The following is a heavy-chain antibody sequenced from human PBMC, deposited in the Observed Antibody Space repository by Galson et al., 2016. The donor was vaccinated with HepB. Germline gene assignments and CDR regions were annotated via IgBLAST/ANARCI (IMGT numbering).Heavy chain of an antibody. V-gene: IGHV4-39*01. J-gene: IGHJ4*02. Sequence: TLSLTCSVSGDSVINSAYYWAWIRQPPGKGLEWIATIYYSGSTYYSPSPKSRLTISMDSSKNHFSLKLTSVTATDTSVYYCARLTLAGSSPYHFDHWGQGTVIAVSS. CDR3: ARLTLAGSSPYHFDH. CDR1: GDSVINSAYY. CDR2: IYYSGST. D-gene: IGHD2/OR15-2a*01.